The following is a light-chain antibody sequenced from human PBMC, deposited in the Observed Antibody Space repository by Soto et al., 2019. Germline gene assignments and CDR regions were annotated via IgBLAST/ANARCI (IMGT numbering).Light chain of an antibody. CDR3: LLDSGGQLGV. V-gene: IGLV7-43*01. J-gene: IGLJ2*01. CDR1: TGAVTSGYY. Sequence: QAVVTQDPSLTVSPGGTGTLTCATSTGAVTSGYYPNWFQQKPGQAPRALLYSTNNKYAWTPARLSGSLLGGKAARTLSSVQPEDEAHYYCLLDSGGQLGVFGGGTKLTVL. CDR2: STN.